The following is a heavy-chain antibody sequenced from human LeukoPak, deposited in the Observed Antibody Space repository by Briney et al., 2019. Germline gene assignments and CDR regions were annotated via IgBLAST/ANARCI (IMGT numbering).Heavy chain of an antibody. CDR2: IYTSGST. Sequence: SETLSLTCTVSGGSISSYYWGWIRQPAGKGLEWIGRIYTSGSTNYNPSLKSRVTMSVDTSKNQFSLKLSSVTAADTAVYYCASANPHSSSWYVFDYWGQGTLVTVSS. V-gene: IGHV4-4*07. CDR3: ASANPHSSSWYVFDY. CDR1: GGSISSYY. D-gene: IGHD6-13*01. J-gene: IGHJ4*02.